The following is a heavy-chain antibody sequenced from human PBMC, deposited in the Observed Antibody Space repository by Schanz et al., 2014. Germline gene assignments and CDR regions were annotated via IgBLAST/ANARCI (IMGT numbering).Heavy chain of an antibody. CDR3: VPMSIAAH. CDR2: ISSTSSYI. D-gene: IGHD6-6*01. Sequence: VQLLESGGGLVQPGGSLRLSCAASGFTFRVFAMNWVRQAPGKGLEWVSYISSTSSYIFYADSVKGRFTISRDNAKNSLYLQMNSLRAEDTAVYYCVPMSIAAHWGQGTLVTVSS. CDR1: GFTFRVFA. V-gene: IGHV3-21*05. J-gene: IGHJ4*02.